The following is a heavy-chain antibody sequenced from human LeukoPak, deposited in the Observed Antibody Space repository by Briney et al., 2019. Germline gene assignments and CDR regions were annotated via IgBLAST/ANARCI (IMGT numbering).Heavy chain of an antibody. V-gene: IGHV3-33*01. D-gene: IGHD3-22*01. CDR2: IWYDGSNK. CDR1: GFTFSSYG. Sequence: GGSLRLSCAASGFTFSSYGMHWVRQAPGKGLEWVAVIWYDGSNKYYADSVKGRFTISRDNSKNTLYLQMNSLRAEDTAVYYCARDRPYYDSSGYYDAFDVWGQGTMVTVSS. J-gene: IGHJ3*01. CDR3: ARDRPYYDSSGYYDAFDV.